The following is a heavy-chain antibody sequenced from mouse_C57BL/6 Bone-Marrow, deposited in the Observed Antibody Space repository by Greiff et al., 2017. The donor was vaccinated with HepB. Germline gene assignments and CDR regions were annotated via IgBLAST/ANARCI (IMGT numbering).Heavy chain of an antibody. CDR2: IDPSDSET. V-gene: IGHV1-52*01. J-gene: IGHJ3*01. D-gene: IGHD2-1*01. Sequence: QVQLQQPGAELVRPGSSVKLSCKASGYTFTSYWMHWVKQRPIQGLEWIGNIDPSDSETHYNQKFKDKATLTVDKSSSTAYMQLSSLTSEDSAVYYCAREIYYGNYWFAYWGQGTRVTVSA. CDR3: AREIYYGNYWFAY. CDR1: GYTFTSYW.